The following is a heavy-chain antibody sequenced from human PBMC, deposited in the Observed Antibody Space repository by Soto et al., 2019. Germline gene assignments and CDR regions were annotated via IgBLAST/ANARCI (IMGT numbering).Heavy chain of an antibody. CDR3: AKADGEQWLLPHLDK. CDR1: GFTFKKFA. J-gene: IGHJ4*02. D-gene: IGHD6-19*01. Sequence: EVHLLESGGGVVQPGGSLRLSCVASGFTFKKFAMSWVRQAPGEGLAWVSGISCCGGSTSYADSVKGRFSIARDDSTNTLSLQMNNLRVEETAQYYCAKADGEQWLLPHLDKWGQGTLVTVS. CDR2: ISCCGGST. V-gene: IGHV3-23*01.